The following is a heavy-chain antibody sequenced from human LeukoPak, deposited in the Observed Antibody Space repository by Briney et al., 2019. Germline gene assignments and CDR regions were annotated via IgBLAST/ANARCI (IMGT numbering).Heavy chain of an antibody. CDR1: GFTFNNYA. D-gene: IGHD1-1*01. Sequence: GGSLRLSCAASGFTFNNYAMSWVRQAPGMGPEWLSYVSGSGGATYYAASVKGRFTISRDSSKNTVYLQMGSLRAEDTAVYYCAKNRGGTYKYYMDVWGNGTTVTVSS. V-gene: IGHV3-23*01. CDR3: AKNRGGTYKYYMDV. J-gene: IGHJ6*03. CDR2: VSGSGGAT.